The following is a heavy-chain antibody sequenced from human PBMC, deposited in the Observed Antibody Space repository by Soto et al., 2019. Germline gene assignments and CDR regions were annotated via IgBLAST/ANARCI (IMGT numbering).Heavy chain of an antibody. Sequence: QVQLQESGPGLVKPSETLSLTCTVSGGSISSYYWSWIRQPPGKGLEWIGYIYYSGSTNYNPSLKSRVTISVDTSKNQFSLKLSSVTAADTAVYYCARDPGQLRRFDYWGQGTLVTVSS. D-gene: IGHD1-7*01. CDR1: GGSISSYY. J-gene: IGHJ4*02. CDR3: ARDPGQLRRFDY. CDR2: IYYSGST. V-gene: IGHV4-59*01.